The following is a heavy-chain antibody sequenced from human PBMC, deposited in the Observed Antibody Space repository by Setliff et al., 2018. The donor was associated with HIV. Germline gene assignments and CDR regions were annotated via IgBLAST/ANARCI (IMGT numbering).Heavy chain of an antibody. CDR3: ARASYYYDSSGYYFGY. CDR1: GFTSRSYA. CDR2: ISNDGSNE. D-gene: IGHD3-22*01. V-gene: IGHV3-30*01. Sequence: GGSLRLSCAASGFTSRSYAMHWVRQAPGKGLEWVAVISNDGSNEYYADSVKGRFTISRDNSKNTLWLQMNSLRAEDTAVYYCARASYYYDSSGYYFGYWGQGTLVTVSS. J-gene: IGHJ4*02.